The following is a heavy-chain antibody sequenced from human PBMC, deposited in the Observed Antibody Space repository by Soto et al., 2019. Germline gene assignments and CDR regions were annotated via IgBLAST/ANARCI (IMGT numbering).Heavy chain of an antibody. CDR2: IYHSGST. CDR3: AITVTTDLDRYYFDY. V-gene: IGHV4-4*02. Sequence: QVQLQESGPGLVKPSGTLSLTCTVSGGSISSSNWWSWVRQPPGKGLEWIGEIYHSGSTNYNPSLKSRVTISVDKSKNQFSLRLRSVTAADTAVYYCAITVTTDLDRYYFDYWGQGTLVTVSS. CDR1: GGSISSSNW. J-gene: IGHJ4*02. D-gene: IGHD4-17*01.